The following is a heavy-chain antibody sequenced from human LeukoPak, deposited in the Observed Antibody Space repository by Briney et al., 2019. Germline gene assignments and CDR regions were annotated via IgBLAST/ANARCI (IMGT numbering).Heavy chain of an antibody. CDR3: AKDQGLWFGEWKKSASDPAPLDY. D-gene: IGHD3-10*01. Sequence: GGSLRLSCAASGFTFSSYAMSWVRQAPGKGLEWVSAISGSGGSTYYADSVKGRFTISRDNSKNTLYLQMNSLRAEDTAVYYCAKDQGLWFGEWKKSASDPAPLDYWGQGTLVTVSS. CDR1: GFTFSSYA. J-gene: IGHJ4*02. CDR2: ISGSGGST. V-gene: IGHV3-23*01.